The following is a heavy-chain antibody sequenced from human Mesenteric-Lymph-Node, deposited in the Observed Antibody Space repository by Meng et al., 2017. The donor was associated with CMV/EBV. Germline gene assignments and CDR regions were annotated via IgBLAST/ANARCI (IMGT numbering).Heavy chain of an antibody. D-gene: IGHD2-2*01. V-gene: IGHV3-48*04. CDR2: ISSSSSTI. CDR1: GFTFSSYS. J-gene: IGHJ5*02. Sequence: GESLKISCAASGFTFSSYSMNWVRQAPGKGLEWVSYISSSSSTIYYADSVKGRFTISRDNAKNSLYLQMNSLRAEDTAVYYCARDYVPAARTLGWFEPWGQGTLVIVSS. CDR3: ARDYVPAARTLGWFEP.